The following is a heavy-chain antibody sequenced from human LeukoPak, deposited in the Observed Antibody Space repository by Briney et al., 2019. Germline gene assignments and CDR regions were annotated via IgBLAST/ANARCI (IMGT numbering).Heavy chain of an antibody. D-gene: IGHD6-13*01. J-gene: IGHJ3*02. CDR1: GGSISSGSYY. Sequence: PSETLSLTCTVSGGSISSGSYYWSWIRQPAGKGLEWIGRIYTSGSTNYNPSLKSRVTISVDTSKNQFSLKLSSVTAADTAVYYCARALYSSSWYGTNDAFDIWGQGTMVTVST. CDR2: IYTSGST. V-gene: IGHV4-61*02. CDR3: ARALYSSSWYGTNDAFDI.